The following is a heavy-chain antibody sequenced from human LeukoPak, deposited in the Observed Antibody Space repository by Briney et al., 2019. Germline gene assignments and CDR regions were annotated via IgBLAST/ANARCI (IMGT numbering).Heavy chain of an antibody. V-gene: IGHV3-33*01. CDR3: ARDGTGSNSGWYTH. J-gene: IGHJ4*02. CDR1: GFTFSSHG. Sequence: GGSLRLSCAASGFTFSSHGMHWVRQAPGKGLEWVAVIWYDGSNKYYADSVKGRFTISRDNSKNTLYLQMNSLRAEDTAVYYCARDGTGSNSGWYTHWGQGALVTVSS. D-gene: IGHD6-19*01. CDR2: IWYDGSNK.